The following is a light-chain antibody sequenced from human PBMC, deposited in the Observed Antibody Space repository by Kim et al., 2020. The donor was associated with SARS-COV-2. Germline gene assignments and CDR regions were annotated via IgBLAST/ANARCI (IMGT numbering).Light chain of an antibody. CDR1: QDVYNN. Sequence: EIVMTQSPATLSVSPGDRATLSCKASQDVYNNLAWYQQRPGRAPRLLIYHASIRATDTPARFSGTGSGTQFTLTISSLQSEDFAVYFCQQYNWPYTFGQGTKLEI. V-gene: IGKV3-15*01. CDR2: HAS. J-gene: IGKJ2*01. CDR3: QQYNWPYT.